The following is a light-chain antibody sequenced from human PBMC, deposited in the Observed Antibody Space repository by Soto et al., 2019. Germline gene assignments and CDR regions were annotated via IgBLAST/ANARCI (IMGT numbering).Light chain of an antibody. Sequence: DIVLTQSPATLSLSPGERATLSCRASQSVGTYLAWYQQKPGQAPRLLIYDASNRATGIPGRFSGSGSGTDLTLTISSLESEDFAVYYCQQRSNWPRTFGQGTRWIS. V-gene: IGKV3-11*01. J-gene: IGKJ1*01. CDR2: DAS. CDR1: QSVGTY. CDR3: QQRSNWPRT.